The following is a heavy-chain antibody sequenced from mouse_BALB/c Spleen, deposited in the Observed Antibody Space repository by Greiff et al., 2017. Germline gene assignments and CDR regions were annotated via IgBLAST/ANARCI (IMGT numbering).Heavy chain of an antibody. CDR2: ISSGSSTI. J-gene: IGHJ2*01. V-gene: IGHV5-17*02. D-gene: IGHD2-4*01. CDR3: ARLGLRHYFDY. CDR1: GFTFSSFG. Sequence: EVNVVESGGGLVQPGGSRKLSCAASGFTFSSFGMHWVRQAPEKGLEWVAYISSGSSTIYYADTVKGRFTISRDNPKNTLFLQMTSLRSEDTAMYYCARLGLRHYFDYWGQGTTLTVSS.